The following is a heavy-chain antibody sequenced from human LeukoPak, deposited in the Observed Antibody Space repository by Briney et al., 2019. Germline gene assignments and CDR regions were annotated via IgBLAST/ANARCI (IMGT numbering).Heavy chain of an antibody. V-gene: IGHV4-59*08. CDR3: ARQTGSGLFILP. Sequence: SETLSLTCTVSGGSISSYYWSWIRQPPGKGLEWIGYIYYSGSTNYNPSLKSRVTISVDTSKNQISLRLTSVTATDTAVYYCARQTGSGLFILPGGQGTLVTVSS. CDR2: IYYSGST. J-gene: IGHJ4*02. D-gene: IGHD3/OR15-3a*01. CDR1: GGSISSYY.